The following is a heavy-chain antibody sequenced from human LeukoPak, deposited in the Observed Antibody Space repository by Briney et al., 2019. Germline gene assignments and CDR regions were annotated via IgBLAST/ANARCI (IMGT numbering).Heavy chain of an antibody. J-gene: IGHJ5*02. CDR3: AKGLGYSYLNWFDP. D-gene: IGHD5-18*01. CDR1: GFTFDDYA. Sequence: GRSLRLSCAASGFTFDDYAMHWVRQAPGKGLEWGSGISWNSGSIGYADSVKGRFTISRDNAKNSLYPQMNSLRAEDTALYYCAKGLGYSYLNWFDPWRQGTLVTVSS. CDR2: ISWNSGSI. V-gene: IGHV3-9*01.